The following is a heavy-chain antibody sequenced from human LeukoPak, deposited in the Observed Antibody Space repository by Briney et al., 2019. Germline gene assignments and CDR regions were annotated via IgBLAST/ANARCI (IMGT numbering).Heavy chain of an antibody. CDR1: GFTFSSYA. CDR3: AKIQASFYGGKARNYFDY. J-gene: IGHJ4*02. CDR2: ISGSGGST. V-gene: IGHV3-23*01. D-gene: IGHD4-23*01. Sequence: GGSLRLSCAASGFTFSSYAMSWVRQAPGKGLEWVSAISGSGGSTYYADSVKGRFTISRDNSKNTLYLQMNSLRAEDTAVYYCAKIQASFYGGKARNYFDYWGQGTLVTVSS.